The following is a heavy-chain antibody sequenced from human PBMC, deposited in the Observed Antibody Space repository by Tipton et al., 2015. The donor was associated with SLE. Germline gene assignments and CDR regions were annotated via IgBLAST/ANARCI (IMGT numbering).Heavy chain of an antibody. D-gene: IGHD6-6*01. CDR1: GFTFDDYA. J-gene: IGHJ4*02. Sequence: SLRLSCAASGFTFDDYAMHWVRQAPGKGLEWVSGISWNSGSIGYADSVKGRFTISRDNAKNSLYLQMNSLRAEDTAVYYCARGAGAAPHYWGQGTLVTVSS. CDR2: ISWNSGSI. V-gene: IGHV3-9*01. CDR3: ARGAGAAPHY.